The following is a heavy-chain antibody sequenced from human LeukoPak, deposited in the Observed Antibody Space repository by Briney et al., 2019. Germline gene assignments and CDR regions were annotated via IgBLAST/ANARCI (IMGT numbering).Heavy chain of an antibody. CDR2: ISYDGSDK. D-gene: IGHD6-19*01. Sequence: PGRSLRLSCAASGFTFSSYAMYWVRQAPGKGLEWVAVISYDGSDKFYADSVKGRFTISRDSSKNTLYLQMNSLRAEDTAVYYCARLKAVAGMNLPTDYWGQGTLVTVSS. CDR3: ARLKAVAGMNLPTDY. J-gene: IGHJ4*02. CDR1: GFTFSSYA. V-gene: IGHV3-30*04.